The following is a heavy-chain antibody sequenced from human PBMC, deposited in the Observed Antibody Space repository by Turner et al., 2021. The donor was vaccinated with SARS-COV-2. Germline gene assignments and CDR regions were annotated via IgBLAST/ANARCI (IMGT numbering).Heavy chain of an antibody. D-gene: IGHD4-4*01. CDR1: GRPFSNYW. Sequence: EVQLVASGGGLVQPGGSLRPSFAASGRPFSNYWMSWVRQAPGKGLEWVANIDQDGSTKDYVGSVKGRFTISRDNAKNSLYLQMNSLRAEDTAVYYCARDSYSISNYWGQGTLVTVSS. V-gene: IGHV3-7*03. CDR2: IDQDGSTK. J-gene: IGHJ4*02. CDR3: ARDSYSISNY.